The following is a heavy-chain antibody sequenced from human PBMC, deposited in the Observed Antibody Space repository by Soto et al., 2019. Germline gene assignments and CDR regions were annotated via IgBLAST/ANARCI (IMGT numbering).Heavy chain of an antibody. D-gene: IGHD1-26*01. CDR2: IRYDGSNT. Sequence: GVSLRLSCAASGIIFTGFGMHWVRQAPGKGPEWVAIIRYDGSNTYYADSVKGRFTISRDNSKNTLYLQMNSLRAEDTAVYYCAREGVGATVFFGYFDYWGQGALVTVSS. V-gene: IGHV3-30*02. J-gene: IGHJ4*02. CDR1: GIIFTGFG. CDR3: AREGVGATVFFGYFDY.